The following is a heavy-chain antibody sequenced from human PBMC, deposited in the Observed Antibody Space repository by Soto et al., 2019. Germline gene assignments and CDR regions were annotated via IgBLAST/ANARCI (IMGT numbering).Heavy chain of an antibody. V-gene: IGHV5-51*01. CDR3: ATPPLYCGGDCPYFDY. J-gene: IGHJ4*02. CDR2: IYPGDSDT. D-gene: IGHD2-21*01. CDR1: GYSFTSYW. Sequence: GESLKISCKGSGYSFTSYWIGWVRQMPGKGLEWMGIIYPGDSDTRYSPSFQGQVTISADKSISTAYLQWSSLKASDTAMYYCATPPLYCGGDCPYFDYWGQGTLVTVSS.